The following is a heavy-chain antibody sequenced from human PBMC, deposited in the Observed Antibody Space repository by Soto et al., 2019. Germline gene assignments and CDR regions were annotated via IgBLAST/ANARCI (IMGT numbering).Heavy chain of an antibody. D-gene: IGHD2-8*02. CDR1: GFSLSTSGMR. V-gene: IGHV2-70*04. Sequence: GSGPTLVNPTQTLTLTCTFSGFSLSTSGMRVSWIRQPPGKALEWLARIDWDDDKFYSTSLKTRLTISKDTSKNQVVLTMTNMDPVDTATYYCARNYITGFAYWGQGTLVTVSS. CDR2: IDWDDDK. CDR3: ARNYITGFAY. J-gene: IGHJ4*02.